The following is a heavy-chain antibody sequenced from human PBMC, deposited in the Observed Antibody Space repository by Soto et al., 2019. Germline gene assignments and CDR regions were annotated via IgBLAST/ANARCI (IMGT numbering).Heavy chain of an antibody. Sequence: GSSGKVSCKASGGTFSSYGISWVRQAPGQGLEWMGGIIPIFGTANYAQKFQGRVTITADESTSTAYMELSSLRSEDTAVYYCARVPAAAGTGKAFDIWGQATMVTVSS. CDR1: GGTFSSYG. J-gene: IGHJ3*02. D-gene: IGHD6-13*01. V-gene: IGHV1-69*13. CDR2: IIPIFGTA. CDR3: ARVPAAAGTGKAFDI.